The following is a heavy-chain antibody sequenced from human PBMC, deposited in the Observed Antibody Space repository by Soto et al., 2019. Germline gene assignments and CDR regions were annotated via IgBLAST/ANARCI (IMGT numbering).Heavy chain of an antibody. V-gene: IGHV1-46*03. CDR3: ARGGHIAVVTASFDY. D-gene: IGHD2-21*02. J-gene: IGHJ4*02. CDR2: IHPSGGGS. CDR1: GYSFSFYG. Sequence: ASVKVSCKASGYSFSFYGINWVRQAPGQGLEWMGIIHPSGGGSTYAQKFLGRVTMTRDTSTSTVFMELSSLRSADTAVYYCARGGHIAVVTASFDYWGQGTLVTVSS.